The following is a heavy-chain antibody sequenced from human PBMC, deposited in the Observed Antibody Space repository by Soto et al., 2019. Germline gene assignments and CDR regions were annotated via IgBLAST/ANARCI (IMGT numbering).Heavy chain of an antibody. CDR1: GGSISSSTW. Sequence: SETLSLTCAVSGGSISSSTWCSWVRQPPGKGLEWIGDIYHGGSTHYNPSLKSRVTISVDKSKNQFSLKLSSVTAADTAVYYCARSRGYYDTSGYYYYWGQGTLVIVSS. V-gene: IGHV4-4*02. J-gene: IGHJ4*02. CDR3: ARSRGYYDTSGYYYY. D-gene: IGHD3-22*01. CDR2: IYHGGST.